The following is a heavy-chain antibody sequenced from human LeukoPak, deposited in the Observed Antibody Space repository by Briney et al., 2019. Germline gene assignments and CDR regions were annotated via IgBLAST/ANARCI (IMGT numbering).Heavy chain of an antibody. CDR1: GGSFSSPNYY. Sequence: SQTLSLTCTVSGGSFSSPNYYWGWIRQPAGKGLEWIGRIYTTGCTNYPPSLKSRVTVSIHTTKSQFYLKLTSVTATATAVYYCAREDYNFLWGQGTLVTVSS. CDR3: AREDYNFL. J-gene: IGHJ4*02. CDR2: IYTTGCT. D-gene: IGHD3-3*01. V-gene: IGHV4-61*02.